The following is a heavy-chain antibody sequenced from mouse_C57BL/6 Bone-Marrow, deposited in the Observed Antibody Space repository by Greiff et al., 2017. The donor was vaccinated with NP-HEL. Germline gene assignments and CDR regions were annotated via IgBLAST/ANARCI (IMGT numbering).Heavy chain of an antibody. CDR2: INPNNGGT. J-gene: IGHJ4*01. CDR3: AREEIYYGGAMDY. Sequence: EVQLQQSGPELVKPGASVKISCKASGYTFTDYYMNWVKQSHGKSLEWIGDINPNNGGTSYNQKFKGKATLTVDKSSSTAYMELRSLTSEDSAVYYCAREEIYYGGAMDYWGQGTSVTVSS. V-gene: IGHV1-26*01. CDR1: GYTFTDYY. D-gene: IGHD2-1*01.